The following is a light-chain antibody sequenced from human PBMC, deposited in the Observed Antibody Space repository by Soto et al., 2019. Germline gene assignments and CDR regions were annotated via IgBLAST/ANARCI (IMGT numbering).Light chain of an antibody. V-gene: IGKV1-5*01. Sequence: DIQMTQSPSTLSNSVGDSVTITCRASQTIYTWLAWYQQKPGRAAKLLIYDASTLESWVPSRFSGSGSGTEFTLTISSLQSEDFAVYYCQQYIRWPLTFGGGTKVDIK. CDR1: QTIYTW. J-gene: IGKJ4*01. CDR2: DAS. CDR3: QQYIRWPLT.